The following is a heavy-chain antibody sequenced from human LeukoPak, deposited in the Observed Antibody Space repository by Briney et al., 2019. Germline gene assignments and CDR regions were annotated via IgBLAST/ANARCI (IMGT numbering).Heavy chain of an antibody. D-gene: IGHD3-22*01. J-gene: IGHJ4*02. CDR2: ISGSGGST. Sequence: PGGSLRLSCAASGFTFSSYAMSWVRQAPGKGLEWVSAISGSGGSTYYADSVKGRFTISRDNSKNTLYLQMNSLRAEDTAVYYCANDGQSMHITMIVVVTDYWGQGTRVTVSS. CDR3: ANDGQSMHITMIVVVTDY. V-gene: IGHV3-23*01. CDR1: GFTFSSYA.